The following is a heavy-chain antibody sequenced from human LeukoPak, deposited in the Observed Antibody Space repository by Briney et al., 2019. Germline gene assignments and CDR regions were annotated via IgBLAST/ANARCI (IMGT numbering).Heavy chain of an antibody. CDR2: INHSGST. J-gene: IGHJ4*02. V-gene: IGHV4-34*01. Sequence: SETLSLTCAVYGGSFSGYYWSWIRQPPGKGLEWIGEINHSGSTNYNPSLKSRVTISVDTSKNQFSLKLSSVTAADTAVYYCARDNHDSYDYWGQGTLVTVSS. CDR3: ARDNHDSYDY. CDR1: GGSFSGYY. D-gene: IGHD3-22*01.